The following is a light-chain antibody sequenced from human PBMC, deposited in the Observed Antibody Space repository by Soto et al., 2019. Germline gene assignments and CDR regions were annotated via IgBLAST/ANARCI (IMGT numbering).Light chain of an antibody. V-gene: IGKV1-39*01. J-gene: IGKJ1*01. CDR2: EST. CDR1: QNVRSY. CDR3: QQSFFAPPT. Sequence: DIHMTQSPSSLSASVGDTIIITCRVSQNVRSYLNWYQQKSGRAPNLLIYESTNLESGVPSRFSGDGFGTDFTLTISSLHPEDFATYYCQQSFFAPPTFGRGTKVEI.